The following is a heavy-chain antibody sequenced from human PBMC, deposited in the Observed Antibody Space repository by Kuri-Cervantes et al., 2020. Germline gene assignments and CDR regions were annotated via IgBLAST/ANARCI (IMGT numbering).Heavy chain of an antibody. CDR2: FYATGHT. Sequence: SETLSLTCTVSGGSLSGYYWSWIRQPAGKGLEWIGRFYATGHTNYNVSLKSRVTISVDTSKNQFSLKLSSVTAADTAVYYCAKLGPSAWYFDLWGRGTLVTVSS. CDR3: AKLGPSAWYFDL. CDR1: GGSLSGYY. V-gene: IGHV4-4*07. D-gene: IGHD1-7*01. J-gene: IGHJ2*01.